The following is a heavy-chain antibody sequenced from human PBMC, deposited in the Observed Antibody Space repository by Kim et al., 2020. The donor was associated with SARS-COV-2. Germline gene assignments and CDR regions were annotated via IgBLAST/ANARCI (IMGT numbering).Heavy chain of an antibody. CDR2: VSGRGEST. CDR1: GFTFSNYG. J-gene: IGHJ4*02. V-gene: IGHV3-23*01. Sequence: GGSLRLSCVASGFTFSNYGMMWVRQAPGKGLEWVSGVSGRGESTYYAESVRGRFSISRDNSKNTSYLHMNSLRAEDTATYYCTEGSYHNGPGRSDYWGQGIRDTVSS. D-gene: IGHD3-10*01. CDR3: TEGSYHNGPGRSDY.